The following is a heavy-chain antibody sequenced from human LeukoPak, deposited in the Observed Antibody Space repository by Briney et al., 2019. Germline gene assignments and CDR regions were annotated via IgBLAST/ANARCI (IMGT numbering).Heavy chain of an antibody. CDR1: GFTFSSYN. CDR2: ISSSSSYI. V-gene: IGHV3-21*01. CDR3: ARADVGISPFDY. Sequence: GGSLRLSCAASGFTFSSYNMDWVRQAPGKGLEWVSSISSSSSYIYYADSVKGRFTISRDNAKNSLYLQMNSLRAEDTAVYYCARADVGISPFDYWGQGTLVTVSS. D-gene: IGHD1-14*01. J-gene: IGHJ4*02.